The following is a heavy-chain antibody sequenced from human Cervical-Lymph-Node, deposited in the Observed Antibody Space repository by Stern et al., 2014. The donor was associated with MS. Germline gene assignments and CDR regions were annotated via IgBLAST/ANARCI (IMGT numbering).Heavy chain of an antibody. D-gene: IGHD6-19*01. J-gene: IGHJ4*02. CDR1: GFTFSTYA. V-gene: IGHV3-23*04. CDR3: AKIEKAVTGSFDC. Sequence: EVQLVESGGGLVQPGGSLTLSCAGSGFTFSTYAMSWVRQAPGKGLEWVSAISGSSATIYYSGSVKGRFTISRDNSKNTLYLQMNSLRAEDTAIYYCAKIEKAVTGSFDCWGQGTLVTVSS. CDR2: ISGSSATI.